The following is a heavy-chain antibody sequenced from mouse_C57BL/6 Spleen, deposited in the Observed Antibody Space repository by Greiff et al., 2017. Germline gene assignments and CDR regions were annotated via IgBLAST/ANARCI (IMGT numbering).Heavy chain of an antibody. Sequence: EVKLQQSGPELVKPGASVKISCKASGYTFTDYYMNWVKQSHGKSLEWIGDINPNNGGTSYNQKFKGKATLTVDKSSSTAYMELRSLTSEDSAVYYCARSEGLLPPFDVWGTGTTVTVSS. D-gene: IGHD1-1*01. CDR1: GYTFTDYY. J-gene: IGHJ1*03. CDR2: INPNNGGT. CDR3: ARSEGLLPPFDV. V-gene: IGHV1-26*01.